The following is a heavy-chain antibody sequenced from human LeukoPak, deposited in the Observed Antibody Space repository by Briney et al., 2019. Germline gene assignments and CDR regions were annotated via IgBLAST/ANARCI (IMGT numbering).Heavy chain of an antibody. CDR3: ARDRDWNYGFDY. J-gene: IGHJ4*02. CDR2: ISYDGSNK. V-gene: IGHV3-30-3*01. CDR1: GFTFDDYA. D-gene: IGHD1-7*01. Sequence: PGGSLRLSCAASGFTFDDYAMHWVRQAPGKGLEWVAVISYDGSNKYYADSVKGRFTISRDNSKNTLYLQMNSLRAEDTAVYYCARDRDWNYGFDYWGQGTLVTVSS.